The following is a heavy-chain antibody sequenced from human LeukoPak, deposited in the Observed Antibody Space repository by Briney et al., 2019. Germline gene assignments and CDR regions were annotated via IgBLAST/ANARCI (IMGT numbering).Heavy chain of an antibody. J-gene: IGHJ4*02. Sequence: SETLSLTCAVYGGSFSGYYWSWIRQPAGKGLEWIGRIYTSGSTNYNPSLKSRVTMSVDTSKNQFSLKLSSVTAADTAVYYCAATPRGYSYGVDYWGQGTLVTVSS. CDR2: IYTSGST. V-gene: IGHV4-59*10. CDR3: AATPRGYSYGVDY. CDR1: GGSFSGYY. D-gene: IGHD5-18*01.